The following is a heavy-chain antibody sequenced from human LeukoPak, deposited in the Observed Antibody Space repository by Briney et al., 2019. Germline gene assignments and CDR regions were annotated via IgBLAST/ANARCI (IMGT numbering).Heavy chain of an antibody. CDR3: ARHRIAVAGSDAFDI. CDR1: GGSISSYY. J-gene: IGHJ3*02. CDR2: IYTSGST. V-gene: IGHV4-4*07. D-gene: IGHD6-19*01. Sequence: SETLSLTCTASGGSISSYYWSWIRQPAGKGLEWIGRIYTSGSTNYNPSLKSRVTMSVDTSKNQFSLKLSSVTAADTAVYYCARHRIAVAGSDAFDIWGQGTMVTVSS.